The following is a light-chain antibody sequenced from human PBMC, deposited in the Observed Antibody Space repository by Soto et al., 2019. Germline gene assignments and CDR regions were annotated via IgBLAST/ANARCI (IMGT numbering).Light chain of an antibody. CDR3: QHYKTWPPYT. Sequence: EIVMTQSPATLSVSPGERATLSCRASQSINNNLAWYQQKPGQAPSLLIYGASSRATGVPARFSGSGSGTEFTLTISSLQSDDFAVYHCQHYKTWPPYTFGQGTKLEIK. CDR2: GAS. J-gene: IGKJ2*01. V-gene: IGKV3-15*01. CDR1: QSINNN.